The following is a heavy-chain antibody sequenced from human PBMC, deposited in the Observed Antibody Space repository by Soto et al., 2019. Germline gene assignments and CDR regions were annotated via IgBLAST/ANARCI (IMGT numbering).Heavy chain of an antibody. D-gene: IGHD4-17*01. CDR2: IIPIFGPA. V-gene: IGHV1-69*14. Sequence: QVQLVQSGAEVKKPGSSVKVSCKASGGTFSSYAISWVRQAPGQGLEWMGGIIPIFGPANDAQKFQGRVTNTAGKSTSTAYMELSSLRSEDTAVYYCARDARYGKYYYGMDVWGQGTTVTVSS. CDR3: ARDARYGKYYYGMDV. CDR1: GGTFSSYA. J-gene: IGHJ6*02.